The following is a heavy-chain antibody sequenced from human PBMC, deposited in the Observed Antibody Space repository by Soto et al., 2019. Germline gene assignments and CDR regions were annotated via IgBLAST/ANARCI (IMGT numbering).Heavy chain of an antibody. J-gene: IGHJ3*02. CDR2: ISGSGGST. CDR3: AKDLSTLRHIVVVTAIPTEAFDI. CDR1: GFTFSSYA. Sequence: PVGSLRLSCAASGFTFSSYAMSWVRQAPGKGLEWVSAISGSGGSTYYADSVKGRFTISRDNSKNTLYLQMNNLRAEDTAVYYCAKDLSTLRHIVVVTAIPTEAFDIWGQGTMVTVSS. V-gene: IGHV3-23*01. D-gene: IGHD2-21*02.